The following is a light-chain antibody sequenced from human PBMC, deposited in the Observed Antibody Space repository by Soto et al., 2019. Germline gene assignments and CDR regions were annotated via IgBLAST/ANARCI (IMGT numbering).Light chain of an antibody. CDR2: GNN. CDR3: QSFDNILSGSV. Sequence: QSVLTQPPSVSGAPGQRVTMSCTGSSSNIGAGYDVHWYQQLPGTAPNLLIYGNNNRPSGVPGRFSGSNSGTSASLAITGLQAEDEADYFCQSFDNILSGSVFGGGTKLTVL. CDR1: SSNIGAGYD. J-gene: IGLJ2*01. V-gene: IGLV1-40*01.